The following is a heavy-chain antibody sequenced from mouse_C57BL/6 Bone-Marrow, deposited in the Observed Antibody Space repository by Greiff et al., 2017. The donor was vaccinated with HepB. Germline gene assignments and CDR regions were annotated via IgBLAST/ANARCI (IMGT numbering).Heavy chain of an antibody. J-gene: IGHJ4*01. CDR1: GYTFTSYW. V-gene: IGHV1-50*01. Sequence: QVQLKQPGAELVKPGASVKLSCKASGYTFTSYWMQWVKQRPGQGLEWIGEIDPSDSYTNYNQKFKGKATLTVDTSSSTAYMQLSSLTSEDSAVYYCARDETVVGHYYAMDYWGQGTSVTVSS. CDR3: ARDETVVGHYYAMDY. D-gene: IGHD1-1*01. CDR2: IDPSDSYT.